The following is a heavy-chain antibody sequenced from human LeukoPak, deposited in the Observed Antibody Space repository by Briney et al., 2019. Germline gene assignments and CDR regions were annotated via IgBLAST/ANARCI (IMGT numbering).Heavy chain of an antibody. V-gene: IGHV3-23*01. CDR3: AKDLSSRTGGSGSYYQEVDY. CDR1: GFTFSSYA. J-gene: IGHJ4*02. CDR2: ISGSGGST. D-gene: IGHD3-10*01. Sequence: GGSLRLSCAASGFTFSSYAMSWVRQAPGKGPEWVSAISGSGGSTYYADSVKGRFTISRDNSKNTLYLQMNSLRAEDTAVYYCAKDLSSRTGGSGSYYQEVDYWGQGTLVTVSS.